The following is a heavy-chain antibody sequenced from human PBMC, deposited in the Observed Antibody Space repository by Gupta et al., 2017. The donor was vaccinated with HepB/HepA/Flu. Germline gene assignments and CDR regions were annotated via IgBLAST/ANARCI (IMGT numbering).Heavy chain of an antibody. J-gene: IGHJ6*02. CDR3: ARAGTLYYGMDV. D-gene: IGHD1-14*01. CDR2: IYYSGST. Sequence: QVQLQESGPGLVKPSETLSLTCTVSGGSISSYYWSWIRQPPGKGLEWIGYIYYSGSTNYNPSLKSRVTISVDTSKNQFSLKLSSVTAADTAVYYCARAGTLYYGMDVWGQGTTVTVSS. V-gene: IGHV4-59*01. CDR1: GGSISSYY.